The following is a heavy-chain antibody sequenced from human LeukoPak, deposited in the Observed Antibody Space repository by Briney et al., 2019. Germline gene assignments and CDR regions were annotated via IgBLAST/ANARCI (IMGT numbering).Heavy chain of an antibody. CDR3: AKDTSGALAGMGVRVFHY. Sequence: GGSLRLSCAASGFSFEDCAMHWVRQAPGKGLEWVSGISWNNEIAYADSVKGRFTISRDNAENSLYLHMNSLRAEDTALYYCAKDTSGALAGMGVRVFHYWGQGTLVTVSS. J-gene: IGHJ4*02. CDR1: GFSFEDCA. V-gene: IGHV3-9*01. CDR2: ISWNNEI. D-gene: IGHD6-19*01.